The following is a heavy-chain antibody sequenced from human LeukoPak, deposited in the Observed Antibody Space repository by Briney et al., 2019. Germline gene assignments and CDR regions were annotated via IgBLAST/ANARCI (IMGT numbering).Heavy chain of an antibody. CDR2: ISGSGSDT. Sequence: GGSLRLSCAASGFTFSHYAMSWVRQAPGKGLERVSGISGSGSDTFYADSVKGRFTISRDNSRNTLYLQMSSLRAEDTAVYYCANVIIVAAGYEYFQHWGQGTLVSVSS. CDR3: ANVIIVAAGYEYFQH. D-gene: IGHD6-13*01. V-gene: IGHV3-23*01. J-gene: IGHJ1*01. CDR1: GFTFSHYA.